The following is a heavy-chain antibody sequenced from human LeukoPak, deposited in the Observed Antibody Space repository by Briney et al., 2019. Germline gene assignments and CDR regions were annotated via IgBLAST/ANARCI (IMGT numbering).Heavy chain of an antibody. V-gene: IGHV5-51*01. J-gene: IGHJ4*02. CDR1: GYSFTSYW. D-gene: IGHD3-22*01. Sequence: ESLKISCKGSGYSFTSYWVGGGRRMPGKRPGGMGIIYPGDSDTRYSPSFQGQVTISADKSISTAYPQWSSLKASDTAMYYCASMIVKDHPPYFDYWGQGTLVTVSS. CDR2: IYPGDSDT. CDR3: ASMIVKDHPPYFDY.